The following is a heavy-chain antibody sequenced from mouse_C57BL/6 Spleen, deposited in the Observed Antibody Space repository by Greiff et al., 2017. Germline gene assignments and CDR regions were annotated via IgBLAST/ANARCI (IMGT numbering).Heavy chain of an antibody. V-gene: IGHV1-15*01. J-gene: IGHJ3*01. CDR3: TPIGYECWFAY. Sequence: QVQLQQSGAELVRPGASVTLSCKASGYTFTDYEMHWVKQTPVHGLEWIGAIDPETGGTAYNQKFKGKAILTADKSSSTAYMELRSLTSEDSAVYYCTPIGYECWFAYWGQGTLVTVSA. CDR2: IDPETGGT. D-gene: IGHD2-2*01. CDR1: GYTFTDYE.